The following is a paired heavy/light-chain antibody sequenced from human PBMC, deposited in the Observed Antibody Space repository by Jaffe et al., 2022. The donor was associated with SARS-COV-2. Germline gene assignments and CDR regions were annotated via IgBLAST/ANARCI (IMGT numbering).Heavy chain of an antibody. V-gene: IGHV3-15*04. J-gene: IGHJ4*02. CDR3: TTGIGDS. CDR2: SESKTEPGTT. CDR1: GFIFANAW. D-gene: IGHD3-10*01. Sequence: EVQLAESGGGLVKPGESRRLSCAASGFIFANAWLSWVRQAPGKGLEWVGRSESKTEPGTTAYAAPVKGRFTISRDDSKNTLYLQLNSLKTEDTAVYYCTTGIGDSWGQGTQVTVSS.
Light chain of an antibody. CDR1: TSDVGGYNL. V-gene: IGLV2-23*02. J-gene: IGLJ1*01. Sequence: QSALTQPASVSGSPGQSITISCTGTTSDVGGYNLVSWYQHHPGKAPKLMIFAVINRPSGVSNRFSGSKSGNTASLTISGLQAEDEADYYCSSYAGSYTYVFGTGTKVTVL. CDR3: SSYAGSYTYV. CDR2: AVI.